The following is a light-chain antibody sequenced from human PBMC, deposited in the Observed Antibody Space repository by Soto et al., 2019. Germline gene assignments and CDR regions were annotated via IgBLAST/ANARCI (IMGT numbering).Light chain of an antibody. CDR2: GAS. CDR1: QTVSRS. V-gene: IGKV3-15*01. Sequence: EVVLTQSPATLSVSPGERATLSCRASQTVSRSLAWDQQKPGQAPRLLIYGASTRATGIPGRFSGSGSGTDFTLTISSLQSEDFAVYYCQQYIDWPPYTFGQGTKVEIK. J-gene: IGKJ2*01. CDR3: QQYIDWPPYT.